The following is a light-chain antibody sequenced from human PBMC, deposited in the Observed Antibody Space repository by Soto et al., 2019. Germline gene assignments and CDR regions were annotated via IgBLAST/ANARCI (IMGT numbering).Light chain of an antibody. CDR2: EAS. J-gene: IGKJ2*01. CDR3: QQYASYSPYT. Sequence: DIQMTQSPSTLSASVGDRVTITCRASQSVTSRLAWYQQKPGKAPKLLIHEASSLESGVPSRFSGSGSGTEFTLTISSLQPDDFATYYCQQYASYSPYTFGKGTNLEIK. V-gene: IGKV1-5*03. CDR1: QSVTSR.